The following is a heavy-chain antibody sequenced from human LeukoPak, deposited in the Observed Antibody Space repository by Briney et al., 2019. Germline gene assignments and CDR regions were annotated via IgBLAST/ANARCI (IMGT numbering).Heavy chain of an antibody. D-gene: IGHD3-10*01. CDR3: ATGITMVRGDAFDI. Sequence: SETLSLTCAVYGGSFSGYYWSWIRQPPGKGLEWIGEINHSGSTNYNPSLKSRVTISVDTSKNQFSLKLSSVTAADTAVYYCATGITMVRGDAFDIWAKGQWSPSLQ. J-gene: IGHJ3*02. CDR1: GGSFSGYY. V-gene: IGHV4-34*01. CDR2: INHSGST.